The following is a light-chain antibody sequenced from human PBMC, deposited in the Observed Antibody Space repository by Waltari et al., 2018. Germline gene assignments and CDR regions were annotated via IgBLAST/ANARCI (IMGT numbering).Light chain of an antibody. Sequence: EIVLTQSPGTLSLSPGERATLSCRASQSVSNNYLAWFQHKPGQAPRLLIYGASSRATGIPDRFSGRGSGTDFTLTITRLEPEDFAVYYCLQYGSSWMFGQGTKVEIK. CDR3: LQYGSSWM. CDR1: QSVSNNY. V-gene: IGKV3-20*01. CDR2: GAS. J-gene: IGKJ1*01.